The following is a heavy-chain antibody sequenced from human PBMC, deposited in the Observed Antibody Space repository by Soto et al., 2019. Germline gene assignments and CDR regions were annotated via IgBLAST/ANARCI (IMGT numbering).Heavy chain of an antibody. CDR3: ATYYYDSSGYYRTKYYFDY. J-gene: IGHJ4*02. Sequence: ASVKVSCKASGGTFSSYAISWVRQAPGQGLEWMGGIIPIFGTANYAQKFQGRVTITADESTSTAYMELSSLRSEDTAVYYCATYYYDSSGYYRTKYYFDYWVQGPLVTVSS. V-gene: IGHV1-69*13. CDR1: GGTFSSYA. CDR2: IIPIFGTA. D-gene: IGHD3-22*01.